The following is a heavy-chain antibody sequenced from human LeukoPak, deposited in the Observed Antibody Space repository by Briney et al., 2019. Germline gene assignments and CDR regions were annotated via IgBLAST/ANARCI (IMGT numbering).Heavy chain of an antibody. Sequence: GGSLRLSCAGSGFTFSSYAMSWVRQAPGKGLEWVSAISDTGATTYHADSVKGRFTISRDNSRSTLYLQMNSLRAEDTALSYCAKDTSIGRYCTNGVCSPFDYWGQGTLVTVSS. D-gene: IGHD2-8*01. CDR3: AKDTSIGRYCTNGVCSPFDY. V-gene: IGHV3-23*01. CDR2: ISDTGATT. CDR1: GFTFSSYA. J-gene: IGHJ4*02.